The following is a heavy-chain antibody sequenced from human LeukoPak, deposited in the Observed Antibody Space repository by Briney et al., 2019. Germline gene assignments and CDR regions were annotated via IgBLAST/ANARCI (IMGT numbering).Heavy chain of an antibody. CDR3: ARTGTNDSSGYGY. CDR2: INPNSGGT. V-gene: IGHV1-2*04. D-gene: IGHD3-22*01. CDR1: GYSFTDYV. J-gene: IGHJ4*02. Sequence: ASVKVSCKASGYSFTDYVVSWVRQAPGQGLEWMGWINPNSGGTNYAQKFQGWVTMTRDTSISTAYMELSRLRSDDTAVYYCARTGTNDSSGYGYWGQGTMVTVSS.